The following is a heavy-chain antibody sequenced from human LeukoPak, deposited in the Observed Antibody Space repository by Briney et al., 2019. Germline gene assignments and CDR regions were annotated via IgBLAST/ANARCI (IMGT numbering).Heavy chain of an antibody. Sequence: GGSVTVSCAPCGWSFSNYWMSWVGQAPGRGRDGVAKVKQDPSESYYVGSVKGRCIISRDNAKNSLFLQMNSLRAEDTAVYYCAKDHHGSGPYPSAGMDVWGKGTTVTAAS. J-gene: IGHJ6*04. CDR1: GWSFSNYW. CDR2: VKQDPSES. D-gene: IGHD3-10*01. V-gene: IGHV3-7*03. CDR3: AKDHHGSGPYPSAGMDV.